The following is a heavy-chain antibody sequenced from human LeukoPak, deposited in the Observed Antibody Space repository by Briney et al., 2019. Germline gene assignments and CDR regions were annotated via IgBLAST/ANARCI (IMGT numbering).Heavy chain of an antibody. V-gene: IGHV3-33*01. CDR2: IWYDGSNK. D-gene: IGHD2-8*02. J-gene: IGHJ4*02. Sequence: GGSLRLSCAASGFTFSSYGMHWVRQAPGKGLEWVAVIWYDGSNKYYADSVKGRFTISRDNSKNTLYLQMNSLRAEDTAVYYCARDLVRTDFDYWGQGTLVTVSS. CDR1: GFTFSSYG. CDR3: ARDLVRTDFDY.